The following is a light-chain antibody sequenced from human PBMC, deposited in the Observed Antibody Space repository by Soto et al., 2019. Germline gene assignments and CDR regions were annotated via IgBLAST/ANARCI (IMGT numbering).Light chain of an antibody. CDR2: GAS. CDR3: QQSYSGPLT. J-gene: IGKJ4*01. Sequence: TVMTQSAATLSVSPGERVTLSCRASQSVGSNLAWYQQKPGQAPRLLIFGASTRATGVPGRFSGSGSGTEFTLTISSLQSEDSATYYCQQSYSGPLTFGGGTKVDIK. CDR1: QSVGSN. V-gene: IGKV3-15*01.